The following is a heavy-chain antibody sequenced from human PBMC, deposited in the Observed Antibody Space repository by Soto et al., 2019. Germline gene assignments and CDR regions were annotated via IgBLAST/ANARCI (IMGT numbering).Heavy chain of an antibody. CDR1: GYTFTSYA. CDR3: ARDRNNFDYGGTKTIGAFDI. CDR2: INAGNGNT. Sequence: ASVKVSCKASGYTFTSYAMHWVRQAPGQRLEWMGWINAGNGNTKYSQKFQGRVTITRDTSASTAYMELSSLRSEDTAVYYCARDRNNFDYGGTKTIGAFDIWGQGTMVTVSS. V-gene: IGHV1-3*01. J-gene: IGHJ3*02. D-gene: IGHD4-17*01.